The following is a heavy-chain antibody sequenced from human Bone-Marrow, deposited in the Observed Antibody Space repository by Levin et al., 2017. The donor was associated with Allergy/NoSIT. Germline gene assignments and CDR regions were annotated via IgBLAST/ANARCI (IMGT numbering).Heavy chain of an antibody. CDR3: ASLYLGSNSALRDF. J-gene: IGHJ4*02. Sequence: GGSLRLSCIASGITFSSYEMTWVRQAPGKGLEWVSYVSSGGDTTYYADSVRGRFTIYRDNGENSVSLQMNSLRAEDTAIYYCASLYLGSNSALRDFWGQGTLVTVSS. V-gene: IGHV3-48*03. CDR1: GITFSSYE. CDR2: VSSGGDTT. D-gene: IGHD2-15*01.